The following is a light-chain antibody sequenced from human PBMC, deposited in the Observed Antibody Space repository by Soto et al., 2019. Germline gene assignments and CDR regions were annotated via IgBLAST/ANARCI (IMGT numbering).Light chain of an antibody. Sequence: EIVMTQSPATLSVSPGERATLSCRASQSVSIYLAWYQQKPGQAPRLLIYDASNRATGIPARFSGSGSGTEFTLTISSLQSEDFAVYYCQQYSNWPWTFGQGTKVDI. CDR1: QSVSIY. CDR3: QQYSNWPWT. CDR2: DAS. J-gene: IGKJ1*01. V-gene: IGKV3-15*01.